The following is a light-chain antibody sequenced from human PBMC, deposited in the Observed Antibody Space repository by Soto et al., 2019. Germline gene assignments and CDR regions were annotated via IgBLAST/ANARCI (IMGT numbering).Light chain of an antibody. V-gene: IGLV1-47*01. J-gene: IGLJ3*02. Sequence: QSVLTQPPSASGTPGQTVTISCSGSTSNLGSNFIYWYQQLPGAAPKLHISRNRHRPSGVPDRFSGSKSGTSGSLVISGLLSEDEADYHCASWDDSLSGVVFGGGTKLTVL. CDR1: TSNLGSNF. CDR3: ASWDDSLSGVV. CDR2: RNR.